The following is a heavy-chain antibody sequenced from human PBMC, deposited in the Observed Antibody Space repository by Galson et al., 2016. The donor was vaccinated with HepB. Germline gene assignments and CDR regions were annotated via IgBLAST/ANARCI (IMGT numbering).Heavy chain of an antibody. V-gene: IGHV1-46*01. Sequence: SVKVSCKASGYTFTSYDINWVRQATGQGLEWLGIINPNSSYTFYAPKFQGRITITRAPSTSTIYMELNSLTSEDTAVYYCARDGDAYNPELFDSCGQGTLVTVSS. CDR1: GYTFTSYD. J-gene: IGHJ4*02. CDR3: ARDGDAYNPELFDS. CDR2: INPNSSYT. D-gene: IGHD5-24*01.